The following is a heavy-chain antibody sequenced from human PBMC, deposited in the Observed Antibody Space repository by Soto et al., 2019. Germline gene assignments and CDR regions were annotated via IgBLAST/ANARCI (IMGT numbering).Heavy chain of an antibody. CDR3: TTKLGFLKKDDY. Sequence: GGSLRLSCTGSGFTSSNAWLNWVRQAPGKGLEWLGFIKSEVVGGTTDYAAPVKGRFTISRDDSKNTVYLQMNSLKTEDTAVYYCTTKLGFLKKDDYWGQGTLVTVSS. J-gene: IGHJ4*02. CDR1: GFTSSNAW. D-gene: IGHD3-3*01. V-gene: IGHV3-15*01. CDR2: IKSEVVGGTT.